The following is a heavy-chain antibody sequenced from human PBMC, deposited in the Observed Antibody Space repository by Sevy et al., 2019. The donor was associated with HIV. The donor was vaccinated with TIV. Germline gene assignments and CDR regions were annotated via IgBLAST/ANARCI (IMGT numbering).Heavy chain of an antibody. Sequence: GGSLRLSCAASGFPFSDSWMTWVRQAPGKGLEWVANIKQEGTEKHYVDSMKGRFTISRDNAKNTLYLQMDSLRVDDPAVEFRGRGLGGSVIFGYRGPGGLGT. V-gene: IGHV3-7*04. D-gene: IGHD3-16*01. CDR1: GFPFSDSW. J-gene: IGHJ1*01. CDR3: GRGLGGSVIFGYRGP. CDR2: IKQEGTEK.